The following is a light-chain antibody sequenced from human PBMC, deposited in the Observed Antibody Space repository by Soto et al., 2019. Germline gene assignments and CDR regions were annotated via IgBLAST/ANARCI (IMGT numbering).Light chain of an antibody. Sequence: QSVLTQPPSVSGAPGQKVTISCSGSTSNLGNNYVSWYQQLPGTAPKLLIYENDKRPSGIPDRFSGSKSGASATLGITGLQTGDEADYYCGTWDTSLSSGVFGGGTKLTVL. CDR1: TSNLGNNY. CDR2: END. J-gene: IGLJ3*02. CDR3: GTWDTSLSSGV. V-gene: IGLV1-51*02.